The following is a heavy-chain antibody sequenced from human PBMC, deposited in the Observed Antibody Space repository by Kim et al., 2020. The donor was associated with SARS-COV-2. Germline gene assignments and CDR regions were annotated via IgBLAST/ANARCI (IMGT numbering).Heavy chain of an antibody. Sequence: SETLSLTCTVSGGSISSGDYYWSWIRQPPGKGLEWIGYIYYSGSTYYNPSLKSRVTISVDTSKNQFSLKLSSVTAADTAVYYCARVHIAADYGMDVWGQGTTVTVSS. V-gene: IGHV4-30-4*01. CDR1: GGSISSGDYY. CDR2: IYYSGST. CDR3: ARVHIAADYGMDV. J-gene: IGHJ6*02. D-gene: IGHD6-13*01.